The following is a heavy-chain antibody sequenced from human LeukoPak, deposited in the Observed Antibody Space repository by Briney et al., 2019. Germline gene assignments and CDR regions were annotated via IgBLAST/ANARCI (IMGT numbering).Heavy chain of an antibody. J-gene: IGHJ5*02. CDR2: INPSGLST. D-gene: IGHD1-26*01. CDR3: ARGGSYSYNWLDT. CDR1: GNTISDSY. Sequence: ASVKVSCTASGNTISDSYMHWVRQAPGQGLEWMGIINPSGLSTSYAQKFQGRVTMTRDTSTSIVYMELSSLRSEDTAVYYCARGGSYSYNWLDTWGQGTLVTVSS. V-gene: IGHV1-46*01.